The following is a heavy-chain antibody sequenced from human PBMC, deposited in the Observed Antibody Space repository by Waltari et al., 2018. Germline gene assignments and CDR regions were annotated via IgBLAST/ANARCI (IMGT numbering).Heavy chain of an antibody. D-gene: IGHD2-2*02. CDR3: ARIRDCGSTSCYTDAFDI. Sequence: QVQLVQSGAEVKKPGASVKVSCKASGYTFTNFGVSWVRQAPGTGLEWMGWISAYNGNRNFAEDLQDRVTLTKDTSTSTAYMELRSLKSDDTAVYYCARIRDCGSTSCYTDAFDIWGQGTMVTVSS. V-gene: IGHV1-18*01. CDR2: ISAYNGNR. CDR1: GYTFTNFG. J-gene: IGHJ3*02.